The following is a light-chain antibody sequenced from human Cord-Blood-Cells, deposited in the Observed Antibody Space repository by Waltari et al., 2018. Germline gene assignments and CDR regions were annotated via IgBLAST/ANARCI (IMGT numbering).Light chain of an antibody. Sequence: QSALTPPASVPGSPGQSSTTSCTATISDVGAFNYVSWYQQHPGKAPKLMIYDVSKRPSGVSDRFSGSKSGNTASLTISGLQAEDEADYYCSSYTGSSTYVFGTGTKVTVL. V-gene: IGLV2-14*03. J-gene: IGLJ1*01. CDR2: DVS. CDR1: ISDVGAFNY. CDR3: SSYTGSSTYV.